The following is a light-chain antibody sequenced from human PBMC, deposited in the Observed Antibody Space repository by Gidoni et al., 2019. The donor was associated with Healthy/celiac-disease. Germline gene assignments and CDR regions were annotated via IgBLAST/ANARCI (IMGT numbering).Light chain of an antibody. J-gene: IGKJ2*01. Sequence: EIVMTQSPATLSVSQGERATLSCRASQSVSSNLAWYQQKPGQAPRLLIYGASTRATAIPARFSGSGSGTEFTLTISSLQSEDFAVYYCQQYNNWPPYTFGQGTKLEIK. CDR1: QSVSSN. V-gene: IGKV3-15*01. CDR2: GAS. CDR3: QQYNNWPPYT.